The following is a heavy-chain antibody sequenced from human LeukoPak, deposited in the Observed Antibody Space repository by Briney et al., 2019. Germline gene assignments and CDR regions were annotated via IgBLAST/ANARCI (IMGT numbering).Heavy chain of an antibody. CDR3: ARGKWLVRGAFDI. CDR1: GGSISSYY. D-gene: IGHD6-19*01. V-gene: IGHV4-59*01. J-gene: IGHJ3*02. CDR2: IYYSGST. Sequence: SETLSLTCTVSGGSISSYYWSWIRQPPGKGLEWIGYIYYSGSTNYNPSLKSRVTISVDTSKNQVSLKLSSVTAADTAVYYCARGKWLVRGAFDIWGQGTMVTVSS.